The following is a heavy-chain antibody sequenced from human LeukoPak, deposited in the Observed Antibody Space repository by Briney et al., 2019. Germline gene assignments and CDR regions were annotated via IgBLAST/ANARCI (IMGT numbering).Heavy chain of an antibody. Sequence: SETLSLTCTVSGVSISTDYWTWIRQPPGKGLEWIGYIYTSGSTNYNPSLRSRVTISVDTSKNQLSLKLSSVTAADTAVYYCARYSGTYSFDYWGQGTLVTVSS. CDR1: GVSISTDY. CDR3: ARYSGTYSFDY. D-gene: IGHD1-26*01. CDR2: IYTSGST. V-gene: IGHV4-4*09. J-gene: IGHJ4*02.